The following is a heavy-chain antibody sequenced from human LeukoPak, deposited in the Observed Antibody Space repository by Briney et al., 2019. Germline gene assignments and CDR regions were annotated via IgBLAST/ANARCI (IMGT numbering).Heavy chain of an antibody. CDR1: GFTFSSYE. J-gene: IGHJ3*01. CDR2: ISDGGSTI. D-gene: IGHD6-19*01. Sequence: GGSLRLSCEASGFTFSSYEMNWVRQAPGKGLEWVSYISDGGSTIFYADSVKGRFTISRDNAKSSLYLQMDSLRAEDTAVYYYAGDQSGWYLAFDLWGQGTMVTVSS. V-gene: IGHV3-48*03. CDR3: AGDQSGWYLAFDL.